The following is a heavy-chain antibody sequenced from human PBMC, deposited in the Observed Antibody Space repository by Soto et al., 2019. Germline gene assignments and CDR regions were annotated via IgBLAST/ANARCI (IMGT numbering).Heavy chain of an antibody. CDR2: ISYDGSNK. CDR3: ARAETPRVAARRDYYYYGMDV. V-gene: IGHV3-30-3*01. CDR1: GFTFSSYA. D-gene: IGHD6-6*01. Sequence: GGFLRLSCAASGFTFSSYAMHWVRQAPGKGLEWVAVISYDGSNKYYADSVKGRFTISRDNSKNTLYLQMNSLRAEDTAVYYCARAETPRVAARRDYYYYGMDVWGQGTTVTVSS. J-gene: IGHJ6*02.